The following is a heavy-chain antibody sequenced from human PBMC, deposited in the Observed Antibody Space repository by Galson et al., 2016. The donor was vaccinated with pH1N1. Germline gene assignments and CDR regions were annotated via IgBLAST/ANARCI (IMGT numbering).Heavy chain of an antibody. D-gene: IGHD5-18*01. CDR1: GVTVSNNY. Sequence: SLRLSCAASGVTVSNNYMSWVRQAPGKGLEWVSCIYSGGDTYYADSVKGRFTVSRDSSKNTLYLQMNSLRVEDTAVYYCARGRATMRSMVRAFDIWGQGTMVTVSS. CDR2: IYSGGDT. CDR3: ARGRATMRSMVRAFDI. J-gene: IGHJ3*02. V-gene: IGHV3-53*01.